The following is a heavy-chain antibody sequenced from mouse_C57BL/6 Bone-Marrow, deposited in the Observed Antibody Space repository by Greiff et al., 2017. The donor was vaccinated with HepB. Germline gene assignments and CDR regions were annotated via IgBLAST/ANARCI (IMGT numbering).Heavy chain of an antibody. CDR1: GFSLTSYG. Sequence: VLLVESGPGLVAPSQSLSITCTVSGFSLTSYGVSWVRQPPGKGLEWLGVIWGDGSTNYHSALISRLSISKDNSKSQVFLKLNSLQTDDTATYYCAKRGIYYYGSSQLYYAMDYWGQGTSVTVSS. CDR3: AKRGIYYYGSSQLYYAMDY. V-gene: IGHV2-3*01. J-gene: IGHJ4*01. D-gene: IGHD1-1*01. CDR2: IWGDGST.